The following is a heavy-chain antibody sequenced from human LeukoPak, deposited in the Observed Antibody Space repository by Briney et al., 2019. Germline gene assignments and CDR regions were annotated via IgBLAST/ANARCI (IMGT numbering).Heavy chain of an antibody. CDR1: GFXFSGYW. D-gene: IGHD3-9*01. J-gene: IGHJ4*02. V-gene: IGHV3-74*03. CDR2: IYSDGSTT. Sequence: PGRSLRLSCAASGFXFSGYWIHWVRQAPGKGLVWVSRIYSDGSTTTYADSVKGRFTISRDNAKNTLYLQMSNLRAEDTAVYYCVRGLTGPADYWGQGTLVTVSS. CDR3: VRGLTGPADY.